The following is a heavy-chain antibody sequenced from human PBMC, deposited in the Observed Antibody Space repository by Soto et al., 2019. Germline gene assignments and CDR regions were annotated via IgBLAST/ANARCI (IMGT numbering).Heavy chain of an antibody. Sequence: PSETLSLTCTVSGGSISRYYWSWIRQPPGKGLEWIGYIYYSGSTNYNPSLKSRVTISVDTSKNQFSLKLSSVTAADTAVYYCARLSDSSWYAWSDPWGQGTLVTGSS. CDR2: IYYSGST. CDR3: ARLSDSSWYAWSDP. J-gene: IGHJ5*02. V-gene: IGHV4-59*08. CDR1: GGSISRYY. D-gene: IGHD6-13*01.